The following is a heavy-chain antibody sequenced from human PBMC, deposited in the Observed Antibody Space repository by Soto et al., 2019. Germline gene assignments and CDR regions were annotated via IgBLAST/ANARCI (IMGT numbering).Heavy chain of an antibody. V-gene: IGHV3-74*01. D-gene: IGHD3-3*01. CDR1: GFTFSSYW. J-gene: IGHJ6*02. CDR2: INSDGSST. CDR3: ARAIWVRFLAWPPPTSRYYGMDV. Sequence: GGSLRLSCAASGFTFSSYWMHWVRQAPGKGLVWVSRINSDGSSTSYADSVKGRFTISRDNAKNTLYLQMNSLRAEDTAVYYCARAIWVRFLAWPPPTSRYYGMDVWGQGTTVTVSS.